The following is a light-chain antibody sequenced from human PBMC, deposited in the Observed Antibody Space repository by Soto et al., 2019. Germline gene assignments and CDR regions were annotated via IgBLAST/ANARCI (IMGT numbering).Light chain of an antibody. V-gene: IGKV3-15*01. CDR3: QQRSNWPIT. CDR2: GAY. J-gene: IGKJ5*01. Sequence: EIVMTQSPATLSVSPGERATLFCRASQNINNNLAWYQQKPGQAPRLLIYGAYTRATGIPATFSGSGSETDFTLTISRLEPEDFAVYYCQQRSNWPITFGQGTRLEIK. CDR1: QNINNN.